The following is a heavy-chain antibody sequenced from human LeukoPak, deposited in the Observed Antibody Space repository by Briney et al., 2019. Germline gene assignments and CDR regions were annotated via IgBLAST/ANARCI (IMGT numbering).Heavy chain of an antibody. V-gene: IGHV3-33*01. D-gene: IGHD5-12*01. Sequence: PGRSLRLSCAASGFTFSSYGMHWVRQAPGKGLEWVAFTWYDGSKKFYEDSVKGRFTISRDNSKNTLYLQMSSLSAEDTAVYYCARDVATNSNWFDPWGQGTLVTVSS. J-gene: IGHJ5*02. CDR1: GFTFSSYG. CDR3: ARDVATNSNWFDP. CDR2: TWYDGSKK.